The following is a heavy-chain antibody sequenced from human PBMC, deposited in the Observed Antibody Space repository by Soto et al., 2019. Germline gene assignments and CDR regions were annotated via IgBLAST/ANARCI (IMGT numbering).Heavy chain of an antibody. V-gene: IGHV3-21*01. J-gene: IGHJ6*03. CDR1: GFTFSSYS. CDR3: GVDIVATRTLTSMDV. CDR2: ISSSSSYI. D-gene: IGHD5-12*01. Sequence: GGSLRLSCAASGFTFSSYSMNWVRQAPGKGLEWVSSISSSSSYIYYADSVKGRFTISRDNAKNSLYLQMNSLRAEDTAVYYCGVDIVATRTLTSMDVWGKGTTVTVSS.